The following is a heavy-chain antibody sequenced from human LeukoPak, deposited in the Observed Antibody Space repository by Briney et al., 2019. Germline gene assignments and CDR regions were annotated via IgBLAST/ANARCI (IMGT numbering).Heavy chain of an antibody. CDR2: IFGGGSI. J-gene: IGHJ4*02. CDR1: GFDVSTSY. D-gene: IGHD2-21*02. Sequence: GGSLRHSCAASGFDVSTSYMNWVRQAPGKGLEWVSIIFGGGSIFYADSVKGRFTISRDSSNNTLDLQMNSLRAEDTAVYYCARSDLDCWGQGTLVTVSS. CDR3: ARSDLDC. V-gene: IGHV3-66*01.